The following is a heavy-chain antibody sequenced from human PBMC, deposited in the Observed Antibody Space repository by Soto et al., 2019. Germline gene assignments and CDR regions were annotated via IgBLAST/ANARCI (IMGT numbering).Heavy chain of an antibody. CDR3: ARGSWDSSGYYYLDY. V-gene: IGHV4-31*03. CDR2: IYYSGNT. Sequence: PSETQSLTCTVSGGSINSGGYYWSWIRQHPGKGLEWIGYIYYSGNTYYNPSLKSRVTISVDTSKNQFSLKLSSVTAADTAVYYCARGSWDSSGYYYLDYWGQGTLVTVS. CDR1: GGSINSGGYY. J-gene: IGHJ4*02. D-gene: IGHD3-22*01.